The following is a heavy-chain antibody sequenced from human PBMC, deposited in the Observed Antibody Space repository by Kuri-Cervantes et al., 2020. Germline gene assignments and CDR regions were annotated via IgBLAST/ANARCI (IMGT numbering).Heavy chain of an antibody. CDR2: ISYDGSNK. J-gene: IGHJ4*02. CDR1: GFTFSSYA. CDR3: ARGATYYYDSSGYYLLDY. Sequence: LSLTCAASGFTFSSYAMHWVRQAPGKGLEWVAVISYDGSNKYYADSVKGRFTISRDNSKNTLYLQMDSLRAEDTAVYYCARGATYYYDSSGYYLLDYWGQGTLVTVSS. D-gene: IGHD3-22*01. V-gene: IGHV3-30-3*01.